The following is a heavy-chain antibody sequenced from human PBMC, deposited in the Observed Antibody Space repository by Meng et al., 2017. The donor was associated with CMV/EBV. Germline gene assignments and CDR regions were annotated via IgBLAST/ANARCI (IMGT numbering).Heavy chain of an antibody. CDR1: GGSVSSGSYY. V-gene: IGHV4-61*01. Sequence: SETQSLTCTVSGGSVSSGSYYWSWIRQPPGKGLEWIGYIYYSGSTNYNPSLKSRVTISVDTSKNQFSLKLSSVTAADTAVYYCARAAIGGYCGGDCYYPGPRFDYWGQGTLVTVSS. CDR3: ARAAIGGYCGGDCYYPGPRFDY. D-gene: IGHD2-21*01. CDR2: IYYSGST. J-gene: IGHJ4*02.